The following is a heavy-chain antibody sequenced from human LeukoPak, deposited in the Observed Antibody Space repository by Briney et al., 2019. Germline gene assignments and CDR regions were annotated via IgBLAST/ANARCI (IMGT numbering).Heavy chain of an antibody. CDR3: ARNLIPEQLVLNF. V-gene: IGHV4-39*06. D-gene: IGHD6-13*01. J-gene: IGHJ4*02. CDR2: FYYSGST. Sequence: SETLSLTCTVSGGSISSSTYYWGWIRQPPGKGLEWIGSFYYSGSTNYNPSLKSRVTMSVDTSKNQFTLNLKSVTPEDTAVYYCARNLIPEQLVLNFWGQGTLVTVSS. CDR1: GGSISSSTYY.